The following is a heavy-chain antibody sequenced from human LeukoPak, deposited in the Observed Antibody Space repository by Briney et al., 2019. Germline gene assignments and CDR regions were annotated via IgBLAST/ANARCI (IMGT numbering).Heavy chain of an antibody. CDR2: LSGSGDTT. CDR3: ARVGLGAYSYGTSCSVY. D-gene: IGHD2-2*01. V-gene: IGHV3-23*01. J-gene: IGHJ4*02. CDR1: GFTFRSYD. Sequence: GGSLRLSCAASGFTFRSYDMSWVRQAPGKGLEWVSGLSGSGDTTYYADSVKGRFTISRDNSKNTLFLQMNSLRAEDTAIYYCARVGLGAYSYGTSCSVYWGQGALVTVSS.